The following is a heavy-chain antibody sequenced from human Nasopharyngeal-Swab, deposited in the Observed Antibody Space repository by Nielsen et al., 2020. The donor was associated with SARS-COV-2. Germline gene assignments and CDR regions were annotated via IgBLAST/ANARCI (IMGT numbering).Heavy chain of an antibody. V-gene: IGHV4-34*01. J-gene: IGHJ6*02. Sequence: WIRQPPGKGLEWIGEINHSGSTNYNPSLKSRVTISVDTSKNQFSLKLSSVTAADTAVYYCARGVDTAMVKDYYGMDVWGQGTTVTVSS. D-gene: IGHD5-18*01. CDR3: ARGVDTAMVKDYYGMDV. CDR2: INHSGST.